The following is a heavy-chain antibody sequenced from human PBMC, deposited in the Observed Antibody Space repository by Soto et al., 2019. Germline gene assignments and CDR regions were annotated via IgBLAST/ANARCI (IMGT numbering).Heavy chain of an antibody. J-gene: IGHJ4*02. CDR3: AKGRGASGSITPTVDF. Sequence: EVQLLESGGGLVQPGGSLRLSCAASGFTFNNYAMTWVRQAPGKGLEWVSAISGGGDTTSYADSVKGRFTVSRDGSKNTLYLQMTSLRAEDTALYYCAKGRGASGSITPTVDFLGQGTLVTVSS. V-gene: IGHV3-23*01. CDR2: ISGGGDTT. D-gene: IGHD3-10*01. CDR1: GFTFNNYA.